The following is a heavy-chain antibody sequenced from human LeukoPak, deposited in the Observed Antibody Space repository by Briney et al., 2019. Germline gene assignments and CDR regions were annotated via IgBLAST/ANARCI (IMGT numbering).Heavy chain of an antibody. CDR3: ARMLCSSTSCYRVSWFDP. V-gene: IGHV4-28*01. CDR1: GYSISSSNW. J-gene: IGHJ5*02. Sequence: SETLSLTCAVSGYSISSSNWWGWIRQPPGKGLEWIGYIYYSGSTYYNPSLKSRVTMSVDTSKNQFSLKLSSVTAVDTAVYYCARMLCSSTSCYRVSWFDPWGQGTLVTVSS. CDR2: IYYSGST. D-gene: IGHD2-2*01.